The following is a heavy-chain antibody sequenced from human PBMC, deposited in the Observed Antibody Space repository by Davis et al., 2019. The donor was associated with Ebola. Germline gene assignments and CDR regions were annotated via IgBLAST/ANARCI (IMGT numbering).Heavy chain of an antibody. V-gene: IGHV4-39*01. CDR2: IYYSGST. CDR1: GDSISSSNYY. J-gene: IGHJ3*02. Sequence: MPSETLSLTCTVSGDSISSSNYYWGWIRQPPGKGLEWIGTIYYSGSTYYKPSLSSRATISVDTSRNQFSLKLSSATDADTAVYYCARPWYSGTYYDAYDIWGQGTMVAVSS. D-gene: IGHD1-26*01. CDR3: ARPWYSGTYYDAYDI.